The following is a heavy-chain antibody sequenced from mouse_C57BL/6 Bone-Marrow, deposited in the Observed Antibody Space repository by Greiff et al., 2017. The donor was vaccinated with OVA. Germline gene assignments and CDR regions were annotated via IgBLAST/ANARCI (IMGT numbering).Heavy chain of an antibody. D-gene: IGHD2-1*01. CDR3: TRYCNPIYYAMDY. Sequence: EVTLVESGEGLVKLGGSLKLSCAASGFTFSSYAMSWVRQTPEKRLEWVAYISSGGAYIYYADTVKGRFTISRDNARNTLYLQMSSLKSEDTAMYYCTRYCNPIYYAMDYWGQGTSVTVSS. CDR2: ISSGGAYI. J-gene: IGHJ4*01. CDR1: GFTFSSYA. V-gene: IGHV5-9-1*02.